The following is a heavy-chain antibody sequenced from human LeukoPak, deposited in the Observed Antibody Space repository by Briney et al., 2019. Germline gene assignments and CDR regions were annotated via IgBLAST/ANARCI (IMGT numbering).Heavy chain of an antibody. V-gene: IGHV3-30*18. D-gene: IGHD3-22*01. CDR1: GFTFSSYG. J-gene: IGHJ4*02. CDR3: AKDVYYYDSSGYFDY. CDR2: ISYDGSNK. Sequence: PGRSLRLSCAASGFTFSSYGMHWVRQAPGKGLEWVGVISYDGSNKYYADSVKGRFTISRDNSKNTLYLQMNSLRAEDAAVYYCAKDVYYYDSSGYFDYWGQGTLVTVSS.